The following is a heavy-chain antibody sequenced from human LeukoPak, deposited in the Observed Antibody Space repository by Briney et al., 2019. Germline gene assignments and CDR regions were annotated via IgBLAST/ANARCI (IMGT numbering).Heavy chain of an antibody. Sequence: ASVKVSCKASGYTFTSYGISWVRQAPGQGLEWMGWISAYNGNTNYAQKLQGRVTMTTDTSTSTAYMELRSLRSDDTAVYYCARVYGGSYPYYYYYYMDVWGQGTLVTVSS. CDR2: ISAYNGNT. J-gene: IGHJ6*03. CDR3: ARVYGGSYPYYYYYYMDV. V-gene: IGHV1-18*01. D-gene: IGHD1-26*01. CDR1: GYTFTSYG.